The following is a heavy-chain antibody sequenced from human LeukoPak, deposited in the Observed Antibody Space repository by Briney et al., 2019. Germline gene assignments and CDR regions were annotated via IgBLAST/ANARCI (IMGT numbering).Heavy chain of an antibody. J-gene: IGHJ4*02. Sequence: ASVKVSCKASGYTFTSYDINWVRQAPGQGLEWMGWISAYNGNTNYAQKLQGRVTMTTDTSTSTAYMELRSLRSDDTAVYYCARDLGYSSSWYVVDYWGQGTLVTVSS. D-gene: IGHD6-13*01. V-gene: IGHV1-18*01. CDR2: ISAYNGNT. CDR3: ARDLGYSSSWYVVDY. CDR1: GYTFTSYD.